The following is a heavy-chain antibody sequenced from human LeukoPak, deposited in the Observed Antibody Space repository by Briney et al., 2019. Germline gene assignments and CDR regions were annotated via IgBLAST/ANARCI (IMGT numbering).Heavy chain of an antibody. Sequence: ASVKVSCKASGYTFTSYYMHWVRQAPGQGLEWMGIINPSGGSTSYAQKFQGRVTMTRDMSTSTVYMELSSLRSEDTAVYYCARGPGTMVRGGRYYYMDVWGKGTTVTVSS. CDR2: INPSGGST. CDR1: GYTFTSYY. CDR3: ARGPGTMVRGGRYYYMDV. D-gene: IGHD3-10*01. J-gene: IGHJ6*03. V-gene: IGHV1-46*01.